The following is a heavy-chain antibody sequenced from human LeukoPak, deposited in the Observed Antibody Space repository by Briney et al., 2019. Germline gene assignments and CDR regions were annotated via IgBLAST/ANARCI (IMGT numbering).Heavy chain of an antibody. J-gene: IGHJ2*01. V-gene: IGHV4-59*01. CDR1: GASISSYY. D-gene: IGHD1-26*01. CDR3: ARRGANSGSYSHFDL. CDR2: IYYSGST. Sequence: KPSETLSLTCTVSGASISSYYWSWIRQPPGKGLEWIGYIYYSGSTNYNPSLKSRVTISVDTSKNQFSLKLSSVTAAGTAVYYCARRGANSGSYSHFDLWGRGTLVTVSS.